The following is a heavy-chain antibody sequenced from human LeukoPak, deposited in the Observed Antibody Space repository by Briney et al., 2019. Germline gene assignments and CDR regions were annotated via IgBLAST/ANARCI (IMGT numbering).Heavy chain of an antibody. Sequence: SETLSLTCTVSGGSVSSGSYYWSWIRQPPGKGLEWIGYIYYSGSTNYNPSLKSRVTISVDTSKNQFSLKLSSVTAADTAVYYCARAPYSGSYGAFDIWGQGTMVTVSS. D-gene: IGHD1-26*01. CDR1: GGSVSSGSYY. J-gene: IGHJ3*02. CDR2: IYYSGST. V-gene: IGHV4-61*01. CDR3: ARAPYSGSYGAFDI.